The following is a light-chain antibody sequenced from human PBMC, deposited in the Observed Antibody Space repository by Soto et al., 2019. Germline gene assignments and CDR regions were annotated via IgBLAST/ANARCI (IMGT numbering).Light chain of an antibody. CDR1: QGISSY. V-gene: IGKV1-9*01. Sequence: DIQLTQSPSFLSASVGDRVTITCRASQGISSYLAWYQQKPGKAPKLLIYAASTLQSGVPSRFSGSGSGTEFTLTSSSLQPEDFATYYCQHLNRYPLTFGGGTKVEIK. J-gene: IGKJ4*01. CDR2: AAS. CDR3: QHLNRYPLT.